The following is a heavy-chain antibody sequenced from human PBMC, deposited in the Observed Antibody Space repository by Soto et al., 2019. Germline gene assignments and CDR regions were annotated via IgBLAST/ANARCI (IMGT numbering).Heavy chain of an antibody. D-gene: IGHD5-18*01. V-gene: IGHV3-7*05. J-gene: IGHJ6*02. CDR2: IKQDGSEK. Sequence: GGSLRLSCAASGFTFSSYWMSWVRQAPGKGLEWVANIKQDGSEKYYVDSVKGRFTISRDNAKNSLYLQMNSLRAEDTAVYYCARDPVDTAMAPYYYYYGMDVWGQGTTVTVSS. CDR1: GFTFSSYW. CDR3: ARDPVDTAMAPYYYYYGMDV.